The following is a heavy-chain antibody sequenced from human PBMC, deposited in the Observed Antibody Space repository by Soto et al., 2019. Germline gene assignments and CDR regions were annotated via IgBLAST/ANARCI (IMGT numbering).Heavy chain of an antibody. J-gene: IGHJ6*02. D-gene: IGHD3-16*01. V-gene: IGHV4-30-4*01. Sequence: QVQLQESGPGLVKPSQTLSLTCTVSGGSISSGDYYWSWIRQPPGKGLEWIGYIYYCGSTYCNPSLKSRVTISVDTSKNEFSLKLNSVTAADTAVYYCARRRGNTYYYGMDVWGQGTTVTVSS. CDR2: IYYCGST. CDR1: GGSISSGDYY. CDR3: ARRRGNTYYYGMDV.